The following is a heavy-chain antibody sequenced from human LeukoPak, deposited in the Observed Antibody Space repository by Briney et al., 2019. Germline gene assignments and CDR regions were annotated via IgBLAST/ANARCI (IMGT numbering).Heavy chain of an antibody. CDR1: GGSISSYY. D-gene: IGHD3-3*01. J-gene: IGHJ3*02. V-gene: IGHV4-59*12. CDR2: IYYSGST. Sequence: SETLSLTCTVSGGSISSYYWSWIRQPPGKGLEWIGYIYYSGSTNYNPSLKSRVTISVDTSKNQFSLKLSSVTAADTAVYYCARLGSPHTYYDFWSGYYKDAFDIWGQGTMVTVSS. CDR3: ARLGSPHTYYDFWSGYYKDAFDI.